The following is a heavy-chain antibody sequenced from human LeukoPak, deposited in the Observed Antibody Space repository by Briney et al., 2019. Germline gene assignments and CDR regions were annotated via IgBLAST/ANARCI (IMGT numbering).Heavy chain of an antibody. CDR3: ARRGTTVVKWYYFDY. D-gene: IGHD4-23*01. V-gene: IGHV3-7*01. J-gene: IGHJ4*02. CDR1: GFSFSTYG. CDR2: IKQDGSEK. Sequence: PGGSLRLSCAGSGFSFSTYGMTWVRQAPGKGLEWVANIKQDGSEKYYVDSVKGRFTISRDNAKNSLYLQMNSLRAEDTAVYYCARRGTTVVKWYYFDYWGQGTLVTVSS.